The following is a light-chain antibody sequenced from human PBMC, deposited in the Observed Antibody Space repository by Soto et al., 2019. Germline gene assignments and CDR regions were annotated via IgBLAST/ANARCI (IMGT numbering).Light chain of an antibody. CDR3: SSYTSTSTLV. CDR1: SSDVGGYNY. V-gene: IGLV2-14*01. CDR2: EVS. J-gene: IGLJ2*01. Sequence: QSALTQPASVSGSPGQSITISCTGTSSDVGGYNYVSWYQQHPGKAPKLMLFEVSNRPSGVSHRFSGSKSGNTASLTISGRQAEDEADYYCSSYTSTSTLVFGGGTKLTVL.